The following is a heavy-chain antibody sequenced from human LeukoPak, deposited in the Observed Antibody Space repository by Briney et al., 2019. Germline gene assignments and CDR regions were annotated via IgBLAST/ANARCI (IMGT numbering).Heavy chain of an antibody. CDR2: ISSSSSYI. J-gene: IGHJ4*02. CDR1: GFTFSSYS. D-gene: IGHD2-21*02. Sequence: SGGSLRLSCAASGFTFSSYSMNWVRQAPGKGLEWVSSISSSSSYIYYADSVKGRFTISRDNAKNSLYLQMNSLRAEDTAVYYCARDGAIVVVTATFDYWGQGTLVTVSS. CDR3: ARDGAIVVVTATFDY. V-gene: IGHV3-21*01.